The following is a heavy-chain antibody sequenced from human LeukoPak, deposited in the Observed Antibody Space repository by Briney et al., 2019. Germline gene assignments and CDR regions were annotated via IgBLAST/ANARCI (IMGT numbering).Heavy chain of an antibody. D-gene: IGHD3-3*01. CDR1: GFTFSSYA. Sequence: PGGSLRLSCAASGFTFSSYAMSWVRQAPGKGLEWVSAISGSGGSTYYADSVKGRFTISRDNSKNTLYLQMNSLRAEDTAVYYCAKVLQSLEWLLLEAFDIWGQGTMVTVSS. J-gene: IGHJ3*02. CDR3: AKVLQSLEWLLLEAFDI. CDR2: ISGSGGST. V-gene: IGHV3-23*01.